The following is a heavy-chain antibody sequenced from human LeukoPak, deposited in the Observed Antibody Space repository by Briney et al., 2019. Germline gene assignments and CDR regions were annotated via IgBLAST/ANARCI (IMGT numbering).Heavy chain of an antibody. CDR2: ISSGGSST. D-gene: IGHD1-26*01. CDR1: GFTFRSYW. J-gene: IGHJ6*03. Sequence: GGSLRLSCAASGFTFRSYWMHWVRQAPGKGLVWVSRISSGGSSTIYADSVKGRFTMSSEHAYNTLYLQMNSLRGEDTAVYYCARQWELPGAYYWDVWGKGTAVTVS. CDR3: ARQWELPGAYYWDV. V-gene: IGHV3-74*01.